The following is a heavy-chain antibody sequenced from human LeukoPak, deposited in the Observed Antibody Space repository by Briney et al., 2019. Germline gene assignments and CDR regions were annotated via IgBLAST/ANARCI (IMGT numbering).Heavy chain of an antibody. CDR2: MYHSGST. J-gene: IGHJ3*02. D-gene: IGHD3-3*01. CDR1: GYSISSGYY. V-gene: IGHV4-38-2*01. CDR3: ARGTRGLEWLANDAFDI. Sequence: SETLSVTCAVSGYSISSGYYWGWIRQPPGKALEWIGSMYHSGSTYYNPSLKSRVTISVDTSKNQFSLKLSSVTAADTAVYYCARGTRGLEWLANDAFDIWGQGTMVTVSS.